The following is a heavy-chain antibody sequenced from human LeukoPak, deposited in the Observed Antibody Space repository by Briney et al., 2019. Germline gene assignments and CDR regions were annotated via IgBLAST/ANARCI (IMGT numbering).Heavy chain of an antibody. Sequence: GGSLRLSCAASGFTFSSYWMHWVRQAPGKGLVWVSRINSDGSSTSYADSVKGRFTISRDNAKNSLYLQMNSLRAEDTAVYYCARTTITIFGVVIPFDDWGQGTLVTVSS. CDR3: ARTTITIFGVVIPFDD. V-gene: IGHV3-74*01. J-gene: IGHJ4*02. D-gene: IGHD3-3*01. CDR1: GFTFSSYW. CDR2: INSDGSST.